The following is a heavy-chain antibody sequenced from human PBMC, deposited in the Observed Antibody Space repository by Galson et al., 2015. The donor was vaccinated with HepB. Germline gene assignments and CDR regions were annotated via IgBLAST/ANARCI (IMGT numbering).Heavy chain of an antibody. CDR1: RYTFN. Sequence: SVKVSCKASRYTFNIHWVRQAPGHRLEWMGWISAGNGNTKFSQNFQGRLTITRDTSAYTAYMELSSLTSEDTAVYYCASSPHAAYSSHLDYWGQGTLVTVSS. V-gene: IGHV1-3*01. CDR2: ISAGNGNT. CDR3: ASSPHAAYSSHLDY. D-gene: IGHD3-22*01. J-gene: IGHJ4*02.